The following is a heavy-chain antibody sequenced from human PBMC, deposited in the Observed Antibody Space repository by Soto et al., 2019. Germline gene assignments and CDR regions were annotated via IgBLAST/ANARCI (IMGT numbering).Heavy chain of an antibody. V-gene: IGHV4-4*02. J-gene: IGHJ3*01. Sequence: QVQLQESGPGLVKPSGTLSLTCAVSGGSISSTHWWTWVRQSPGKGLEYIGEISHSGTSNSNPSLKSRVTLSVDKSKNHFSLTLTSETAADTAVYYCARVVLSITRGAFDAWGQGTPVIVSS. D-gene: IGHD1-20*01. CDR2: ISHSGTS. CDR1: GGSISSTHW. CDR3: ARVVLSITRGAFDA.